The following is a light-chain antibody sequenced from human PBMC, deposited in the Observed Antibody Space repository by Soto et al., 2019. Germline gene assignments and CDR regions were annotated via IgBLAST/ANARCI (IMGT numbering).Light chain of an antibody. CDR1: QSISGW. V-gene: IGKV1-5*01. Sequence: IQMTQSPSTLSASVGDRVTITCRASQSISGWLAWYQVKPGKAPKLLIYDVPTSGCGVPSRFSGSGSGTEFTLTISSLQPDDFATYYCQQYNPYWTFGQGTKVDIK. CDR2: DVP. J-gene: IGKJ1*01. CDR3: QQYNPYWT.